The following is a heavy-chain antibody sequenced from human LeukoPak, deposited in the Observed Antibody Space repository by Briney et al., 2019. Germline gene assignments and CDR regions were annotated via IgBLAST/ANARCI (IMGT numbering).Heavy chain of an antibody. Sequence: GGSLRLSCADSGSTFSSYAMSWIRQAPGRGLQWVSAISGSGGETQYADSVKGRFTISRDNFKNTVYLQMNSLRADDTATYYCAKASYCGGDCFHNWFDPWGQGMLVTVS. V-gene: IGHV3-23*01. J-gene: IGHJ5*02. CDR3: AKASYCGGDCFHNWFDP. CDR2: ISGSGGET. D-gene: IGHD2-21*02. CDR1: GSTFSSYA.